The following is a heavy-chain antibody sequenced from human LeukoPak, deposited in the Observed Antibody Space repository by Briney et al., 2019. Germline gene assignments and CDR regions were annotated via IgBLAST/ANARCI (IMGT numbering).Heavy chain of an antibody. D-gene: IGHD4-17*01. J-gene: IGHJ4*02. Sequence: PSETLSLTCAVSGGSISSGGYSWSWIRQPAGKGLEWIARIYISGSTNYNPSLKSRVTISVDTSKNQFSLKLSSVTAADTAVYYCAREREGPYGYLDYWGQGTLVTVSS. CDR1: GGSISSGGYS. CDR2: IYISGST. CDR3: AREREGPYGYLDY. V-gene: IGHV4-61*02.